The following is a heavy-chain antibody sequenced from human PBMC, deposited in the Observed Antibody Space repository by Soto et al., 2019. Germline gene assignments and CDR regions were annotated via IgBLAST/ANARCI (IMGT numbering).Heavy chain of an antibody. V-gene: IGHV4-38-2*01. CDR2: VDHSGRT. CDR3: AKKGYYPSGKINLFDS. Sequence: SETLSLTCAVSGYSINSDYYWGWIRQPPGKGLGWIGSVDHSGRTYYSPSLRSRLTIFIDTSKNQFSLRLTSVTAADTAMYFCAKKGYYPSGKINLFDSWGPGTLVTV. J-gene: IGHJ4*02. D-gene: IGHD3-10*01. CDR1: GYSINSDYY.